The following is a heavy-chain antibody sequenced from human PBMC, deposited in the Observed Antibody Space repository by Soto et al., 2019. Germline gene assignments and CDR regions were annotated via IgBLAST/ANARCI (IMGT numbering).Heavy chain of an antibody. Sequence: EVQLVESGGDLVQPGGSLRLSCAASGFTFSGHWMHWVRQVPGKGLEWVSRINTDGGSSAYADSVKGRFTISRDNAKNTLYLQMNGLSAEDTAVYYCAREAEYCSRTSCYRRAFDTWGQGTTVTVSS. V-gene: IGHV3-74*03. D-gene: IGHD2-2*01. CDR3: AREAEYCSRTSCYRRAFDT. CDR2: INTDGGSS. J-gene: IGHJ3*02. CDR1: GFTFSGHW.